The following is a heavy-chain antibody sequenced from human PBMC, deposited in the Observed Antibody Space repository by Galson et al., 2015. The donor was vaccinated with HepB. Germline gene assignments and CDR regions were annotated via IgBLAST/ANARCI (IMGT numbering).Heavy chain of an antibody. CDR2: IVVANGDT. Sequence: SVKVSCKASGFTFTSSAVQWVRQARGQRLEWIGWIVVANGDTNYAHNFQGRATFTRDMPTSTAYMDLSSLTSEDTAIYYCATGSTRLIQRWGQGTLVTVSS. CDR3: ATGSTRLIQR. J-gene: IGHJ1*01. V-gene: IGHV1-58*01. CDR1: GFTFTSSA.